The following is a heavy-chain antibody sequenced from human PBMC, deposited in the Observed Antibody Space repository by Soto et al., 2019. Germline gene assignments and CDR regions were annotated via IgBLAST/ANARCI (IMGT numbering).Heavy chain of an antibody. CDR1: GGTFGNLG. CDR2: TIPIFDTP. CDR3: ARDREDGSGTRYNWFDF. J-gene: IGHJ5*01. Sequence: QMQLVQSGAEVKKPGSSVKVSCKASGGTFGNLGISWLRQAPGQGLEWMGGTIPIFDTPHYAEKFRDRLTITSDATSTAYMELTSLSSEVTASYYCARDREDGSGTRYNWFDFWGQGTLVTVSS. D-gene: IGHD3-10*01. V-gene: IGHV1-69*01.